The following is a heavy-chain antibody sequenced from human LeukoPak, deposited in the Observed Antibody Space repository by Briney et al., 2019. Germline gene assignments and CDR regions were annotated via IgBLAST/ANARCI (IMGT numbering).Heavy chain of an antibody. D-gene: IGHD6-13*01. CDR1: TCTISSGSYY. CDR3: ARGLPSIAAADY. V-gene: IGHV4-61*02. CDR2: IYTSGST. J-gene: IGHJ4*02. Sequence: SETLSLTCTGSTCTISSGSYYWDWLRQPPGKGLEWIGRIYTSGSTNYNPSLKSRGTMSVDTSKNQFSLKLSSMTAADTAVYYCARGLPSIAAADYWGQGTLVTVSS.